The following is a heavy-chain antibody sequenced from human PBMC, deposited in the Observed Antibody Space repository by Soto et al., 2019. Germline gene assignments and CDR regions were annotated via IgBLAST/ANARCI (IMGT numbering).Heavy chain of an antibody. CDR1: GGTFSSYA. J-gene: IGHJ5*02. D-gene: IGHD2-21*02. V-gene: IGHV1-69*12. CDR3: ARSAYCGGDCSNWFDP. Sequence: QVQLVQSGAEVKKPGSSVKVSCKASGGTFSSYAISWVRQAPGQGLEWMGGIIPIFGTANYAQKFQGRVTMTADDSTSTAYMELSSLRSADTAVYYCARSAYCGGDCSNWFDPWGQGTLVTVSS. CDR2: IIPIFGTA.